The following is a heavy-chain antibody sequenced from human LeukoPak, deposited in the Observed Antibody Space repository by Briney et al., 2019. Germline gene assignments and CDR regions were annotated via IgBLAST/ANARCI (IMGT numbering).Heavy chain of an antibody. CDR3: ARAAPNYYDSSGYYYLFY. CDR1: GYTFTSCA. V-gene: IGHV7-4-1*02. J-gene: IGHJ4*02. CDR2: INTNTGNP. Sequence: GASVKVSCKASGYTFTSCAMNWVRQAPGQGLEWMGWINTNTGNPTYAQGFTGRFVFSLDTSVSTAYLQISSLKAEDTAVYYCARAAPNYYDSSGYYYLFYWGQGTLVTVSS. D-gene: IGHD3-22*01.